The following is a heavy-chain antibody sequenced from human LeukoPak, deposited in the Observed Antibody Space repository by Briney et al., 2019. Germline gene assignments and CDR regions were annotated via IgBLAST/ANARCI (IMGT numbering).Heavy chain of an antibody. J-gene: IGHJ4*02. D-gene: IGHD6-19*01. CDR1: GFTFSRYW. CDR2: INPDGSST. V-gene: IGHV3-74*01. Sequence: GGSLRLSCAASGFTFSRYWMHWVRHAPGKGLVWVSHINPDGSSTRYADSVKGRFTISRDNAKNTLYLQMNSLRAEDTAVYYCARELFSSGWRIDYWGQGTLVTVSS. CDR3: ARELFSSGWRIDY.